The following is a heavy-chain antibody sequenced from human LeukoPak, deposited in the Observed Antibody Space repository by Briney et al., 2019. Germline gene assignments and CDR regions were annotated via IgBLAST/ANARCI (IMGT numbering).Heavy chain of an antibody. V-gene: IGHV4-59*01. CDR3: AKYSSGWSFDY. J-gene: IGHJ4*02. D-gene: IGHD6-19*01. Sequence: SETLSLTCTVSGGSISSYYWSWIRQPPGKGPEWIGYIYYTGSTNYNPSLKSRVTISVDTSKNQFSLKLSSVTAADTAVYYCAKYSSGWSFDYWGQGTLVTVSS. CDR2: IYYTGST. CDR1: GGSISSYY.